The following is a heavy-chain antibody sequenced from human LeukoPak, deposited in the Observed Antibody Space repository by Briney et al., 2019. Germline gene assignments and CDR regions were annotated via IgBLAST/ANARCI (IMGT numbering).Heavy chain of an antibody. D-gene: IGHD5-12*01. V-gene: IGHV3-9*01. CDR2: ISWNSGRI. Sequence: PGGSLRLSCAASGFTFDDYAMHWVRQAPGKGLEWVSGISWNSGRIGYADSVKGRFTISRDNAKNSLYLQMNSLRAEDTAFYYCAKEGSGYYVIDYWGQGTLVTVSS. CDR1: GFTFDDYA. J-gene: IGHJ4*02. CDR3: AKEGSGYYVIDY.